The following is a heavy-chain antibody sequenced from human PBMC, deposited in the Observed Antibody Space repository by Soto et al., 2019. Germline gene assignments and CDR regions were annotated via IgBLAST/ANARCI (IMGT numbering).Heavy chain of an antibody. CDR3: ARGLKPHINLLPPEHYYYGMDV. J-gene: IGHJ6*02. Sequence: ASVNVSCKASGGTFSSYSISLVRQAPGQGLEWIGLIIHIFGTANYAQKFQGRVTITADESTSTAYMELSRLRSEDTAVYYCARGLKPHINLLPPEHYYYGMDVWGQGTTVTVS. CDR2: IIHIFGTA. V-gene: IGHV1-69*13. CDR1: GGTFSSYS. D-gene: IGHD3-22*01.